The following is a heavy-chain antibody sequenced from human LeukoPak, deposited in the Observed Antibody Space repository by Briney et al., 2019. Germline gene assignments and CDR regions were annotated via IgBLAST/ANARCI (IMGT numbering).Heavy chain of an antibody. CDR3: AELGITMIGGV. CDR2: ITSSSSYT. Sequence: GGSLRLSCAAPGITFSNYNMNWVRQAPGKGLEWISAITSSSSYTFYADSVEGRFTISRDNAQNSLYLQMNSLRAEDTAVYYCAELGITMIGGVWGKGTTVTISS. CDR1: GITFSNYN. D-gene: IGHD3-10*02. V-gene: IGHV3-21*01. J-gene: IGHJ6*04.